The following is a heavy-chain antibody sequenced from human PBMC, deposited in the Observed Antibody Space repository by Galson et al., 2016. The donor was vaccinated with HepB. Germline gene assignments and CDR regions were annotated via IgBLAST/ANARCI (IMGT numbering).Heavy chain of an antibody. CDR2: ISGGPDGRT. D-gene: IGHD1-20*01. V-gene: IGHV3-23*01. CDR3: AKLWAPGLITGSAFFDS. CDR1: GFTFSYYG. Sequence: SLRLSCAASGFTFSYYGMSWVRQAAGKGLEWVSGISGGPDGRTYYADSVKGRFTISRDHSKNTLYLQMTSLRAEDTAVYYCAKLWAPGLITGSAFFDSWGQGTLVTVSS. J-gene: IGHJ4*02.